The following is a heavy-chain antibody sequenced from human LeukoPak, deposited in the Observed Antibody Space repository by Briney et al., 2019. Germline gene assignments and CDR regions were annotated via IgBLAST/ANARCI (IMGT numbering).Heavy chain of an antibody. V-gene: IGHV1-69-2*01. CDR2: VDPEDGET. J-gene: IGHJ4*02. CDR3: ATVNSGSFEGVDY. Sequence: ASVKVSCKVSGYTFTDYYMHWVHQAPGKGLEWMGLVDPEDGETIYAEKFQGRVTITADTSTDTAYMELSSLRSEDTAVYYCATVNSGSFEGVDYWGQGTLVTVSS. D-gene: IGHD1-26*01. CDR1: GYTFTDYY.